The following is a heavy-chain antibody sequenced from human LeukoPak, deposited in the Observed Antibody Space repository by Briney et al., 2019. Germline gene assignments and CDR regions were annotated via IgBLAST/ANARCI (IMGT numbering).Heavy chain of an antibody. CDR2: IFSSGST. D-gene: IGHD6-19*01. CDR3: ARGGYGNGWYLDY. J-gene: IGHJ4*02. Sequence: SETLSRTCTVSGGSMSSYYWSWIRQSAGKGLEWIGRIFSSGSTNYNPSLKSRATMSVDMSKNQFSLTLSSVTAADTALYYCARGGYGNGWYLDYWGQGTLVTVSS. CDR1: GGSMSSYY. V-gene: IGHV4-4*07.